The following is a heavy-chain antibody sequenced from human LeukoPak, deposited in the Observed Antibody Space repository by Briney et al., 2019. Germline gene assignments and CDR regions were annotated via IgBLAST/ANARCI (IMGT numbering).Heavy chain of an antibody. CDR1: GYTFTSYD. V-gene: IGHV1-8*01. Sequence: GASVKVSCKASGYTFTSYDINWVRQATGQGLEWMGWMNPNSGNTGYAQKFQGRVTMTRNTSIGTAYMELSSLRSEDTAVYYCARGFPRIAAAGTRWFDPWGQGTLVTVSS. CDR3: ARGFPRIAAAGTRWFDP. J-gene: IGHJ5*02. D-gene: IGHD6-13*01. CDR2: MNPNSGNT.